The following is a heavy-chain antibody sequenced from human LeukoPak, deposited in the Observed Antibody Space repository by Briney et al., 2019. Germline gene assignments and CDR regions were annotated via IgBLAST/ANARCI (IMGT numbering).Heavy chain of an antibody. CDR3: ARATGYSSGWENFFDY. J-gene: IGHJ4*02. Sequence: GGSLRLSCAASGFTFSSYEMNWVRQAPGKGLEWIAYISSSGSTKYYADSVKGRFTISRDNAKNSLYLQMNSLRAEDTALYFCARATGYSSGWENFFDYWGQGTLVTVSS. CDR2: ISSSGSTK. D-gene: IGHD6-19*01. CDR1: GFTFSSYE. V-gene: IGHV3-48*03.